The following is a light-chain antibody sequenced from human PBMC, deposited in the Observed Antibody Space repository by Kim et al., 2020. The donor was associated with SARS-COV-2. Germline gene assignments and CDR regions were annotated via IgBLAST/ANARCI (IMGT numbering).Light chain of an antibody. J-gene: IGLJ2*01. CDR3: QVWDNGSDHIV. Sequence: APGETARMTCGGTNIVSRRWPWYRQMPGQAPVLVIYHDTDRPSGIPERLSGSKSGDTATLTISMVVAGDEADYYCQVWDNGSDHIVFGGGTQLTVL. V-gene: IGLV3-21*04. CDR2: HDT. CDR1: NIVSRR.